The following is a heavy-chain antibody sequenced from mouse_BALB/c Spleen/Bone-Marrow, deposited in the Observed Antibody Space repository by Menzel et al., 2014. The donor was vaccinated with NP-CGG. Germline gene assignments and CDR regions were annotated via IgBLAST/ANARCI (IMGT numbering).Heavy chain of an antibody. D-gene: IGHD1-1*01. J-gene: IGHJ4*01. Sequence: EVKLMESGAELVKPGASVKLSCTASGFNIKDTYMHWVKQRPEQGLEWIGRIDPANGNTKCDPKFQGKATITADTSSNTAYLQLSSLTSEDTAVYYCARSRDYGSSYYAMDYWGQGTSVTVSS. CDR3: ARSRDYGSSYYAMDY. V-gene: IGHV14-3*02. CDR2: IDPANGNT. CDR1: GFNIKDTY.